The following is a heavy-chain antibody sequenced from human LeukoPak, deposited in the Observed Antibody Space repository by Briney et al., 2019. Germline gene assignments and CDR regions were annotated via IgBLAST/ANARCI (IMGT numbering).Heavy chain of an antibody. CDR2: INHSGST. CDR3: ARGHLTEYYFDY. Sequence: SETLSLTCAVYGGSFSGYYWSWIRQPPGKGLEWIGEINHSGSTNYNPSLKSRVTISVDTSKNQFSLKLSSVTAGDTAVYYCARGHLTEYYFDYWGQGTLVTVSS. J-gene: IGHJ4*02. CDR1: GGSFSGYY. V-gene: IGHV4-34*01.